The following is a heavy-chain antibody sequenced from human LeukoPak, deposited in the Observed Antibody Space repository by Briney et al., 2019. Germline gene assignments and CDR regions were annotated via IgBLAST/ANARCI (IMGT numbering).Heavy chain of an antibody. V-gene: IGHV5-51*01. CDR2: IYPGDPDT. CDR1: GYSFTTYW. J-gene: IGHJ4*02. Sequence: GESLKISCRGSGYSFTTYWIGWVRQMHGKGLEWMGIIYPGDPDTRYSPSFQGQVTMSADKSINTAYLQWSSLKASDTAMYYCARRQGCSSTSCPPDSWGQGTLVTVSS. D-gene: IGHD2-2*01. CDR3: ARRQGCSSTSCPPDS.